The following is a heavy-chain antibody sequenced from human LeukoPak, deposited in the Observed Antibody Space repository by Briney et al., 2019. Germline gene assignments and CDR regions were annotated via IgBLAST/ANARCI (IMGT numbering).Heavy chain of an antibody. CDR3: ARARIAAAEFFDY. J-gene: IGHJ4*02. CDR1: GGSISSGDYY. D-gene: IGHD6-13*01. V-gene: IGHV4-30-4*01. CDR2: IYYSGST. Sequence: PSQTLSLTCTVSGGSISSGDYYWSWIRQPPGKGLEWIGYIYYSGSTYYNPSLKGRVTISVDTSKNQFSLKLSSVTAADTAVYYCARARIAAAEFFDYWGQGTLVTVSS.